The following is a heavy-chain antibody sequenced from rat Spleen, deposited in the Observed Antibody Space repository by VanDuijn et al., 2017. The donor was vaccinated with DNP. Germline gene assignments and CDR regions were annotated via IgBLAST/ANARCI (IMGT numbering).Heavy chain of an antibody. CDR2: ISYDGLRP. D-gene: IGHD1-11*01. J-gene: IGHJ4*01. Sequence: EVQLVESGGGLVQPGRSLKLSCAASGFIFNDYALAWVRQAPKKGLEWVATISYDGLRPYYRDSVKGRFTISRDDAKSALYLQMDSLRSEDTATYYCARDNYVTSGAMDAWGQGTSVTVSS. CDR1: GFIFNDYA. V-gene: IGHV5-7*01. CDR3: ARDNYVTSGAMDA.